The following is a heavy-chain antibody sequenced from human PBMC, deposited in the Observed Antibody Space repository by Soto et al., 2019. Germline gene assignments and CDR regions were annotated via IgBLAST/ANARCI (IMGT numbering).Heavy chain of an antibody. CDR3: TRSVGTTGTTLYFDY. CDR1: GFSLSTPGVG. D-gene: IGHD1-1*01. CDR2: VYWNDDK. V-gene: IGHV2-5*01. Sequence: QITLKESGPTVVKPTQTLTLTCTFSGFSLSTPGVGVAWIRQPPGKALEWLALVYWNDDKRYSPSLKSGLTITKDTSRTQVLLTVTNMDPLDTATYYCTRSVGTTGTTLYFDYWGQGTLVTVSS. J-gene: IGHJ4*02.